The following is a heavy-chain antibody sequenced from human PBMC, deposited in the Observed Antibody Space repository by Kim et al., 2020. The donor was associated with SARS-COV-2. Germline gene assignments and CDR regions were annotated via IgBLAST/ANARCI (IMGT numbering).Heavy chain of an antibody. V-gene: IGHV1-2*02. D-gene: IGHD3-10*01. CDR3: ASWVQVLAGRVPY. CDR1: GYTFSDYY. Sequence: ASVKVSCKASGYTFSDYYIHWVRQAPRQGLEWMGCVNCKTGATAYAQMFKGRVTITRDTSISTGYMDLSGLMSDDTAVYYCASWVQVLAGRVPYWGQGSLVTVSS. J-gene: IGHJ4*02. CDR2: VNCKTGAT.